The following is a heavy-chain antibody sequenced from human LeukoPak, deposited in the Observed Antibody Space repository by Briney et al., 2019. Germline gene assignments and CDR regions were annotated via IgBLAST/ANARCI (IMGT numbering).Heavy chain of an antibody. J-gene: IGHJ4*02. D-gene: IGHD3-22*01. CDR3: ATYSFDRGYYFDY. V-gene: IGHV3-20*04. CDR2: INWNGGRI. Sequence: GGSLRLSCGASGFTFDDFDVGWVRQVPGQGLKWVSGINWNGGRIIYADSVKGRFTISRDNAKNSLYLQMNSPRAEDTALYYCATYSFDRGYYFDYWGQGTLVTVSS. CDR1: GFTFDDFD.